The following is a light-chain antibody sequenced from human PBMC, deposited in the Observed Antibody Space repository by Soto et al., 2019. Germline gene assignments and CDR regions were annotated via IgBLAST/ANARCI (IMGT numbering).Light chain of an antibody. CDR2: WAS. J-gene: IGKJ2*01. Sequence: DLVMTQSPDSLAVSLGETATINCKSSQTILYTSNNKNYLAWYQQKPGQPPRLLISWASTRDSWVPDRFSGSGSGTDFTLTISSLQAEDVAVYYCQQYFKTPPYTFGQGTKLEIK. V-gene: IGKV4-1*01. CDR1: QTILYTSNNKNY. CDR3: QQYFKTPPYT.